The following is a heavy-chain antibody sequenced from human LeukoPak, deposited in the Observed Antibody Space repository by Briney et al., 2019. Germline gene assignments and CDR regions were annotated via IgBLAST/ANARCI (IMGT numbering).Heavy chain of an antibody. CDR3: ASEGVVVINQYYFDY. V-gene: IGHV3-23*01. D-gene: IGHD3-22*01. J-gene: IGHJ4*02. CDR2: IGGSGGRT. CDR1: GLTFSSYA. Sequence: GGSLRLSCAASGLTFSSYAMSWVRQAPGKGLEWVSGIGGSGGRTYYADSVKGRFTISRDNSKNTLYLQMNSLRAEDTAVYYCASEGVVVINQYYFDYWGQGTLVTVSS.